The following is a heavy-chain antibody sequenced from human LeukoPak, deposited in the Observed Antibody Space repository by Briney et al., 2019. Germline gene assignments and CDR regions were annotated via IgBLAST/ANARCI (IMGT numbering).Heavy chain of an antibody. CDR1: GGSISSYY. J-gene: IGHJ2*01. CDR3: ARHARWLVRRVWYFDL. D-gene: IGHD6-19*01. CDR2: IYYSGST. V-gene: IGHV4-59*08. Sequence: PSETLSLTCTVSGGSISSYYWSWIRQPPGKGLEWIGYIYYSGSTNYNPSLKSRVTISVDTSKNQFSLKLSSVTAADTAVYYCARHARWLVRRVWYFDLWGRGTLVTVSS.